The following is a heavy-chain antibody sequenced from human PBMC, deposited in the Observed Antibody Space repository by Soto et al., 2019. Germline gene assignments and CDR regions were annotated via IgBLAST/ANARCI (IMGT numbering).Heavy chain of an antibody. J-gene: IGHJ4*02. Sequence: QVQLVQSGAEVKKPGASVKVSCKASGYTFTSYGISWVRQAPGQGLEWMGWISAYNGNTNYAQKHQGRVTITTANTTSTASMEQRSLISDDAAVYYCAGGDSSSWYTDYWGQGTLVTVSS. CDR3: AGGDSSSWYTDY. CDR2: ISAYNGNT. V-gene: IGHV1-18*01. CDR1: GYTFTSYG. D-gene: IGHD6-13*01.